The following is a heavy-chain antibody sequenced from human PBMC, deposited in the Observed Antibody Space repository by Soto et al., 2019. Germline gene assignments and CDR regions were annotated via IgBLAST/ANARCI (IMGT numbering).Heavy chain of an antibody. J-gene: IGHJ4*02. V-gene: IGHV4-34*01. D-gene: IGHD3-22*01. CDR2: INHSGST. Sequence: SETLSLTCAVYGGSFSGYYWSWIRQPPGKGLEWIGEINHSGSTNYNPSLKSRVTISVDTPKNQFSLKLSSVTAADTAVYYCARGPNYYDSSGYYDYWGQGTLVTVSS. CDR3: ARGPNYYDSSGYYDY. CDR1: GGSFSGYY.